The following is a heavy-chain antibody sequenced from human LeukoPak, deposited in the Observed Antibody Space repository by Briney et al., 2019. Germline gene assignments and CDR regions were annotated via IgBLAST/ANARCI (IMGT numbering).Heavy chain of an antibody. J-gene: IGHJ5*02. CDR1: GFTFSDYY. D-gene: IGHD3-3*01. CDR2: ISSSGSTI. V-gene: IGHV3-11*01. CDR3: ARSSITIFGVAPPQP. Sequence: GGSLRLSCAASGFTFSDYYMSWIRQAPGKGLEWVSYISSSGSTIYYADSVKGRFTISRDNAKNSLSLQMNSLRAEDTAVYYCARSSITIFGVAPPQPWGQGTLVTVSS.